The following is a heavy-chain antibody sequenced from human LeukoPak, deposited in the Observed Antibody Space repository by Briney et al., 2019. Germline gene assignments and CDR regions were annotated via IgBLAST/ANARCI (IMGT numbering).Heavy chain of an antibody. CDR2: IYPGDSDT. V-gene: IGHV5-51*01. D-gene: IGHD3-10*01. CDR1: GYSFISYW. J-gene: IGHJ4*02. Sequence: GESLKISCKASGYSFISYWIGWVRQMPGKGLEWMGIIYPGDSDTRYSPSLQGQVTISADKSISTAYLQWSSLKASDTAMYYCAVKSPFYYGSGNDLVFDYWGQGTLVTVSS. CDR3: AVKSPFYYGSGNDLVFDY.